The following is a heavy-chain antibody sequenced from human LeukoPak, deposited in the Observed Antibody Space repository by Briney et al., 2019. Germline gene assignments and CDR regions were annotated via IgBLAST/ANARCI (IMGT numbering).Heavy chain of an antibody. V-gene: IGHV3-30*02. J-gene: IGHJ4*02. CDR1: GFTFSSYG. CDR2: IRYDGSNK. CDR3: AKDQSWGSPTYYFDY. Sequence: GGSLRLSCAASGFTFSSYGMHWVRQAPGKGLEWVAFIRYDGSNKYYADSVKGRFTISRDNSKNTLYLQMNSLRAEDTAVYYCAKDQSWGSPTYYFDYWGQGTLVTVSS. D-gene: IGHD7-27*01.